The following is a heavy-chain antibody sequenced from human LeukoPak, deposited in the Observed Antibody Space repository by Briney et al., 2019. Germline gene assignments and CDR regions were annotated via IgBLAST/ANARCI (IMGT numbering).Heavy chain of an antibody. J-gene: IGHJ5*02. CDR3: ARASSGYSP. V-gene: IGHV4-31*03. CDR1: GGSISSGGYY. D-gene: IGHD3-22*01. CDR2: IYYSGST. Sequence: SETLSLTCTVSGGSISSGGYYWSWIRQHPGKGLEWIGYIYYSGSTYYNPSLKSRVTLSVATSKNQFSLKLSSVTAADTAVYYCARASSGYSPWGQGTLVTVSS.